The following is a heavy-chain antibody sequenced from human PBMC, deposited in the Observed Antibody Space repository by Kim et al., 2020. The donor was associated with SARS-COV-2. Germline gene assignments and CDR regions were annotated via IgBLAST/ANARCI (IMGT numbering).Heavy chain of an antibody. CDR3: ARSYSSSWYGGYYDSSGFVY. D-gene: IGHD6-13*01. CDR1: GFTFSSYS. J-gene: IGHJ4*02. Sequence: GGSLRLSCAASGFTFSSYSMNWVRQAPGKGLEWVSYISSSSSTIYYADSVKGRFTISRDNAKNSLYLQMNSLRAEDTAVYCCARSYSSSWYGGYYDSSGFVYWGQGNLVTVSS. CDR2: ISSSSSTI. V-gene: IGHV3-48*04.